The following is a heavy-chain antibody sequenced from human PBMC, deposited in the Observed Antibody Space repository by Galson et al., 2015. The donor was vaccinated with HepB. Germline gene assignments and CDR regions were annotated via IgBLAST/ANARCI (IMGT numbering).Heavy chain of an antibody. J-gene: IGHJ4*02. CDR3: ARSIAAAGTSYYFDY. D-gene: IGHD6-13*01. CDR2: IYYSGST. CDR1: GGSISSYY. Sequence: TLSLTCTVSGGSISSYYWSWIRQPPGKGLEWIGYIYYSGSTNYNPSLKSRVTISVDTSKNQFSLKLSSVTAADTAVYYCARSIAAAGTSYYFDYWGQGTLVTVSS. V-gene: IGHV4-59*01.